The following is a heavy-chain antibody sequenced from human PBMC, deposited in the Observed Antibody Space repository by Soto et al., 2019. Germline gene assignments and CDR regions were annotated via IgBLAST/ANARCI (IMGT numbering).Heavy chain of an antibody. J-gene: IGHJ6*03. CDR2: IYYSGSA. CDR3: AAAVPAEYVFPYYYMDV. V-gene: IGHV4-59*01. D-gene: IGHD3-16*01. Sequence: QVQLQESGPGLVKPSETLSLTCTVSGASISSYHSSWIRQTPGKGLEWIGYIYYSGSANYNPSLKSRVTFSVDTSKNQVSLKLSSVTAADTSVYYCAAAVPAEYVFPYYYMDVWGKGTTVTVSS. CDR1: GASISSYH.